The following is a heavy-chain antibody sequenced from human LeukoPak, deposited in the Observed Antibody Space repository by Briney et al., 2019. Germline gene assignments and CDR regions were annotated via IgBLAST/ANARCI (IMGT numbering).Heavy chain of an antibody. CDR3: ARAYSSSWYFNWFDP. CDR1: GGSISTYY. Sequence: SETLSLTCTLSGGSISTYYWSWVRQPPGKGLEWIGYIYYTGSTYYNPPLKSRVTISVDTSKNQFSLKLSSVTAADTAVYFCARAYSSSWYFNWFDPWGQGTQVTVSS. J-gene: IGHJ5*02. CDR2: IYYTGST. V-gene: IGHV4-59*08. D-gene: IGHD6-13*01.